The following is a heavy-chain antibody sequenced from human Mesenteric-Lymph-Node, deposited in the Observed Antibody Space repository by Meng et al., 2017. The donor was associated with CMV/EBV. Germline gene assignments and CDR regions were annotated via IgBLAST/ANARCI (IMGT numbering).Heavy chain of an antibody. D-gene: IGHD3-10*01. CDR1: GGSMSSSY. CDR2: IYNSGIT. CDR3: ATTTGEYGSGNYYALDH. J-gene: IGHJ4*02. Sequence: SETLSLTCTVSGGSMSSSYWSWIRQPPGKGLECIGYIYNSGITNYNPSLKSRVTISVDTSKNHFSLKLTSVTAADTAVYYCATTTGEYGSGNYYALDHWGQGTPVTVSS. V-gene: IGHV4-59*01.